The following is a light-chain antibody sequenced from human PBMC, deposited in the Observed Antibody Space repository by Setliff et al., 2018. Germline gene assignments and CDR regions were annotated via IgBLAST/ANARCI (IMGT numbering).Light chain of an antibody. V-gene: IGLV1-40*01. CDR1: SSNIGAGYD. CDR2: GNS. J-gene: IGLJ1*01. CDR3: QSYDSSLSGSGV. Sequence: QSVLTQPPSVSGAPGQRVTISCTGSSSNIGAGYDVQWYQQLPGTAPKLLIYGNSNRPSGVPDRFSGSKSGTSASLAITGLQAEDEADYYCQSYDSSLSGSGVFGTGTKVTV.